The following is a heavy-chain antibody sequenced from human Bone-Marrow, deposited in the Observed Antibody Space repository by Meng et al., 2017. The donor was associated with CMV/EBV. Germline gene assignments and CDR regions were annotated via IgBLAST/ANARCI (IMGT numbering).Heavy chain of an antibody. Sequence: SQTLSLTCAISGDSVSSNSAAWNWIRQSPSRGLEWLGRTYYRSKWYNDYAVAVTSRITINPDTTKNQFSLQLNSVAPEDTAVYYWAREFLVDSGCNYFDYWGQGTLVTVSS. J-gene: IGHJ4*02. V-gene: IGHV6-1*01. D-gene: IGHD6-19*01. CDR1: GDSVSSNSAA. CDR3: AREFLVDSGCNYFDY. CDR2: TYYRSKWYN.